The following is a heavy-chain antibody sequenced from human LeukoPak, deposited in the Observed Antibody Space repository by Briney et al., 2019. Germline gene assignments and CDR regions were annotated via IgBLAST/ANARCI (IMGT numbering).Heavy chain of an antibody. CDR3: ARGAAAGTSHFDS. D-gene: IGHD6-13*01. CDR2: INHGGST. V-gene: IGHV4-34*01. J-gene: IGHJ4*02. Sequence: SETLSLTCAVYGGSFRGYYWSWMRQPPGKGLEWIGEINHGGSTNYNPSLRGRVTISGDTSKNQLSLKLSSVSAADTAVYYCARGAAAGTSHFDSWGQGTLVTVSS. CDR1: GGSFRGYY.